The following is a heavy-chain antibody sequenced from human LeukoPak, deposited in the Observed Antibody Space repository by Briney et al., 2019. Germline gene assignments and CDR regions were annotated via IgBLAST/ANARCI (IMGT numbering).Heavy chain of an antibody. CDR2: ISWTGGSI. D-gene: IGHD3-10*01. V-gene: IGHV3-9*01. J-gene: IGHJ4*02. CDR3: AKGVYASGSYYRSYFDY. Sequence: PGGSLRLSCAASGFNFDDYAMHWVRQTPGKGLEWGSGISWTGGSIGYADSVKGRFAISRDNARNSLYLQIHSLRADDTALYYCAKGVYASGSYYRSYFDYWGQGTLVTVSS. CDR1: GFNFDDYA.